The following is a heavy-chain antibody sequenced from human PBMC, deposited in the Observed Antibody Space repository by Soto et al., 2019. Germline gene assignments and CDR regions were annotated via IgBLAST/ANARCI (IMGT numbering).Heavy chain of an antibody. D-gene: IGHD1-26*01. CDR1: DGSTSSSDW. CDR2: IHRAGVT. Sequence: QVHLQESGPGLVKPSEILSLTCAISDGSTSSSDWWTWVRQPPGEGLEWIGEIHRAGVTNYNSSLKSRLTISLDHSRNQFSLTLTSVTAADAAVYFCTGRPEIHPRWGQGTLVPVSS. CDR3: TGRPEIHPR. V-gene: IGHV4-4*02. J-gene: IGHJ4*02.